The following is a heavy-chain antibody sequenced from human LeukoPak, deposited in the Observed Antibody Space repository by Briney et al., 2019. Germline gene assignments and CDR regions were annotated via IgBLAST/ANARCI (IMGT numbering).Heavy chain of an antibody. D-gene: IGHD6-13*01. Sequence: PGGSLRLSCAASGFTVSSNYMNWVRQAPGKGLEWVSVIYSGGTTCYADSVKGRFIISRDNSKNTLYLQMNSLRAEDTAVYYCARASSIGAAGLFDYWGQGTLVTVSS. V-gene: IGHV3-53*01. J-gene: IGHJ4*02. CDR2: IYSGGTT. CDR1: GFTVSSNY. CDR3: ARASSIGAAGLFDY.